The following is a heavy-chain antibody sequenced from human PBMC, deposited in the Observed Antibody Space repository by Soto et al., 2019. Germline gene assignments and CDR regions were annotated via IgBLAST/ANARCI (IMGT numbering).Heavy chain of an antibody. CDR2: IYYTGIT. V-gene: IGHV4-59*01. J-gene: IGHJ5*02. CDR3: ARALDYDFWGGRNWFDP. CDR1: GGSITDNY. Sequence: ETLSLTCSVSGGSITDNYWTWIRQSPGKGLEWVGYIYYTGITNYNPSLKRRVTISLDRSKNQFSLKLDSVTAADTAVYYCARALDYDFWGGRNWFDPWGQGTLVTVSS. D-gene: IGHD3-3*01.